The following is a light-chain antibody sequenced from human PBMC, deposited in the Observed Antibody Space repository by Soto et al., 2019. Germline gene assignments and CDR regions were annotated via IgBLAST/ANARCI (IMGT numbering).Light chain of an antibody. CDR2: DVT. CDR1: SSDVGGYNY. V-gene: IGLV2-14*03. J-gene: IGLJ2*01. CDR3: SSYTASRTLE. Sequence: QSALTQPASVSGSPGQSITISCTGTSSDVGGYNYVSWHQHHPGKAPKLMIYDVTYRPSGVSNRFSGSKSGNTASLTISGLQAEDEADYYCSSYTASRTLEIGGGTKVTVL.